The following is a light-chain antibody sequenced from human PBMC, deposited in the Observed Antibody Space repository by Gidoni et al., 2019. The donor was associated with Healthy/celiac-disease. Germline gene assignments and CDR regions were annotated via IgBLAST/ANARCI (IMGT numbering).Light chain of an antibody. J-gene: IGKJ1*01. CDR1: QSVSSY. CDR2: DAS. Sequence: EIVLTQSPATLSLSPGERATLSCSASQSVSSYLAWYQQKPGQAPRLLIYDASNRATGIPARFSGSGSGTDFTLTISSLEPEDFAVYYCQQRSNWPPVPFGQGTKVEIK. V-gene: IGKV3-11*01. CDR3: QQRSNWPPVP.